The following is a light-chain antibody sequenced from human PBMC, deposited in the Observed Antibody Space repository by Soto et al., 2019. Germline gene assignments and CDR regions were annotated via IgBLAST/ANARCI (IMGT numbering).Light chain of an antibody. CDR1: QSVSNNY. V-gene: IGKV3-20*01. Sequence: EIVLTQSPGTLSLSPGERATLSCRASQSVSNNYLAWYQQKPGQAPRLLIYGASSRATGIPDRFSGSGSGTDFALTISRLEPEDFAVYYCQHYGRSPITFGQGTRLEIK. CDR2: GAS. CDR3: QHYGRSPIT. J-gene: IGKJ5*01.